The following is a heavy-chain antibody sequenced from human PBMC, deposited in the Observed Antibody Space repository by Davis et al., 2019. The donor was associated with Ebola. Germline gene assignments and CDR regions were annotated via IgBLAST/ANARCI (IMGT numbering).Heavy chain of an antibody. CDR2: LTIGGSI. Sequence: PGGSLRLSCAASGFTFSTYAMSWVRQAPGKGLEWVSTLTIGGSIYYADSVKGRFTLSRDNSKATLDLQMNSLRAEDTAVYYCAKGDNSGWYGVDYWGQGTLVTVSS. J-gene: IGHJ4*02. D-gene: IGHD6-19*01. CDR3: AKGDNSGWYGVDY. V-gene: IGHV3-23*01. CDR1: GFTFSTYA.